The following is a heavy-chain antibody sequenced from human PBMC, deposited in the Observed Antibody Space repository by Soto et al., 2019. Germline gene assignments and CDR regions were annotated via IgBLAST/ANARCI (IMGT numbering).Heavy chain of an antibody. V-gene: IGHV1-3*01. CDR2: INAGNGNT. Sequence: ASVKVSCKDSGYTLNSYAMHWVRQAPEQRLEWMGWINAGNGNTKYSQKFQGRVTITRDTSASTVYMGLSSLRSEDTAVYYCARLHGYCINTSCSGHYALDVWGQGTTVTVSS. D-gene: IGHD2-2*01. CDR1: GYTLNSYA. CDR3: ARLHGYCINTSCSGHYALDV. J-gene: IGHJ6*02.